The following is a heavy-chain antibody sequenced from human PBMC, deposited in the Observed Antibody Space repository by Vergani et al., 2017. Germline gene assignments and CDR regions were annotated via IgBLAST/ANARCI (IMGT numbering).Heavy chain of an antibody. CDR1: GYTFTSYA. V-gene: IGHV7-4-1*02. J-gene: IGHJ3*02. D-gene: IGHD3-10*01. Sequence: QVQLLQSGAEVKKPGASVKVSCKASGYTFTSYAMNWVRQAPGQGREWMGWINTNTGNPTYAQGFTGRFVFSLDTSVSTAYLQISSLKAEDTAVYYCARDLTYYYGSGSYWSAFDIWGQGTMVTVSS. CDR3: ARDLTYYYGSGSYWSAFDI. CDR2: INTNTGNP.